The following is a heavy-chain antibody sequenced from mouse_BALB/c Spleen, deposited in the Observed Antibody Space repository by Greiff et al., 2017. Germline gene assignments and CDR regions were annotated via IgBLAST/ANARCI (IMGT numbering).Heavy chain of an antibody. Sequence: ESGPGLVKPSQSLSLTCSVTGYSITSGYYWNWIRQFPGNKLEWMGYISYDGSNNYNPSLKNRISITRETSKNQFFLKLNSVTTEDTATYYCARANYGSSGWYFDVWGAGTTVTVSS. CDR2: ISYDGSN. CDR3: ARANYGSSGWYFDV. V-gene: IGHV3-6*02. J-gene: IGHJ1*01. D-gene: IGHD1-1*01. CDR1: GYSITSGYY.